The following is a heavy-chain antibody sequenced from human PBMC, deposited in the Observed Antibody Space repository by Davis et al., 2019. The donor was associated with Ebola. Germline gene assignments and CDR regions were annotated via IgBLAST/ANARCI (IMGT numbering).Heavy chain of an antibody. D-gene: IGHD2-15*01. CDR2: INHSGST. CDR1: GGSFSGYY. CDR3: ARGPPPRYCSGGSCYQYNWFDP. V-gene: IGHV4-34*01. Sequence: SETLSLTCAVYGGSFSGYYWSWIRQPPGKGLEWIGEINHSGSTNYNPSLKSRVTISVVTSKNQFSLKLSSVTAADTAVYYCARGPPPRYCSGGSCYQYNWFDPWGQGTLVTVSS. J-gene: IGHJ5*02.